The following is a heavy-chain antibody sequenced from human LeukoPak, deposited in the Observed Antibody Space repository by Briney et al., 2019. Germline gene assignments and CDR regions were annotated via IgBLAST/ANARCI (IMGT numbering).Heavy chain of an antibody. J-gene: IGHJ4*02. V-gene: IGHV1-18*01. CDR2: ISAYNGNT. CDR3: ARILTYYYDSSGYYDSVDY. D-gene: IGHD3-22*01. Sequence: RASVKVSCKASGYTFTSYGISWVRQAPGQGLEWMGWISAYNGNTNYAQKLQGRVTMTTDTSTSTAYMELRSLRSDDTAVYYCARILTYYYDSSGYYDSVDYWGQGTLVTVSS. CDR1: GYTFTSYG.